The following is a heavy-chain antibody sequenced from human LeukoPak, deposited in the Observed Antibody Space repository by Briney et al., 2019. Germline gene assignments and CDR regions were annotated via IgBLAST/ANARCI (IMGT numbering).Heavy chain of an antibody. Sequence: SETLSLTCAVYGGSFSGYYWTWIRQPPGKGLEWIGEINHSGSTNYNPSLKSRVTISVDTSKNQFSLKLSSVTAADTAVYYCARAPTGLYGGNSNGPFDIWGQGTMVTVSS. D-gene: IGHD4-23*01. CDR2: INHSGST. CDR3: ARAPTGLYGGNSNGPFDI. V-gene: IGHV4-34*01. CDR1: GGSFSGYY. J-gene: IGHJ3*02.